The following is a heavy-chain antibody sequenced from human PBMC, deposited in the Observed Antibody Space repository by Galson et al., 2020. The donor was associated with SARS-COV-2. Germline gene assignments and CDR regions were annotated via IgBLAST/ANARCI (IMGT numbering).Heavy chain of an antibody. CDR2: ISYDGSNK. D-gene: IGHD3-3*01. CDR3: AKDHTYYDFWSGYLAASGSLIYYYMDV. CDR1: GFTFSSYG. Sequence: GGSLRLSCAASGFTFSSYGMHWVRQAPGKGLEWVAVISYDGSNKYYADSVKGRFTISRDNSKNTLYLQMNSLRAEDTAVYYCAKDHTYYDFWSGYLAASGSLIYYYMDVWGKGTTVTVSS. V-gene: IGHV3-30*18. J-gene: IGHJ6*03.